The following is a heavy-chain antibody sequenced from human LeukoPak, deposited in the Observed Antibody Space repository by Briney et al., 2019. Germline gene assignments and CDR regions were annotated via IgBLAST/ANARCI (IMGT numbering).Heavy chain of an antibody. D-gene: IGHD1-26*01. V-gene: IGHV3-49*03. CDR3: TRAVYVGTYLYDY. CDR1: GFTFGDYA. CDR2: IRSRADGGTT. J-gene: IGHJ4*02. Sequence: PGGSLRLSCPASGFTFGDYAMSWFRQAPGKGLEWVAFIRSRADGGTTQYAASVKGRFTISRDDSKSIAYLQMNSLKTEDTAVYHCTRAVYVGTYLYDYWGQGTLVTVSS.